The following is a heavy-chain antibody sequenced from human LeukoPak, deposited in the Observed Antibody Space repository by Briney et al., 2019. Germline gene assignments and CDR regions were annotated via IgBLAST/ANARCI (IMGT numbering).Heavy chain of an antibody. J-gene: IGHJ4*02. CDR1: GFILSDYY. V-gene: IGHV3-72*01. Sequence: GGSLRLSCAASGFILSDYYMDWVRQAPGKGLEWVGRTRNKANSYSTEYAASVKGRFTMSRDDSKNSLYLQMNSLKTEDTAVYYCARFPDYWGQGTLVTVSS. CDR3: ARFPDY. CDR2: TRNKANSYST.